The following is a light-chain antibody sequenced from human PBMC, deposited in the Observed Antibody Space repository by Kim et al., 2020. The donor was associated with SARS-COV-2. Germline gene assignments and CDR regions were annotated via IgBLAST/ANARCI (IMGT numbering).Light chain of an antibody. CDR1: SSNIGSNN. J-gene: IGLJ3*02. CDR3: AAWDDSLNGRV. Sequence: QRVTISCSGSSSNIGSNNVNGYQQLPGSSPKLLIYSNNQRPSGVPDRVSGSKSGTSASLAISGLQSDDEATYYCAAWDDSLNGRVFGGGTKLAVL. CDR2: SNN. V-gene: IGLV1-44*01.